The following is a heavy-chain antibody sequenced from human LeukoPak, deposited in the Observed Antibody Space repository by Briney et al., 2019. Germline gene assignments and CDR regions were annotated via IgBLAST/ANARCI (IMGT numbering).Heavy chain of an antibody. CDR1: GGSISSGGYS. Sequence: SQTLSLTCAVSGGSISSGGYSWSWIRQPPGKGLEWIGYIYHSGSTYYNPSLKSRVTISVDRSKNQFSLKLSSVTAADTAVYYCARGTVIAGFDPWGQGTLVTVSS. D-gene: IGHD3-16*02. CDR3: ARGTVIAGFDP. V-gene: IGHV4-30-2*01. CDR2: IYHSGST. J-gene: IGHJ5*02.